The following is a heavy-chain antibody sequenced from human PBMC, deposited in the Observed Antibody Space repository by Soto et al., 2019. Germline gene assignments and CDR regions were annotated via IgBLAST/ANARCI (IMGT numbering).Heavy chain of an antibody. CDR1: SGSISSSNW. J-gene: IGHJ6*03. Sequence: TCAVSSGSISSSNWWSWARQPPGKGLEWIGEIYHSGSTNYNPSLKSRVTISVDKSKNQFSLKLSSVTAADTAVYYCARTESYNWNSQDYYYYMDVWGKGTTVTVSS. CDR3: ARTESYNWNSQDYYYYMDV. V-gene: IGHV4-4*02. CDR2: IYHSGST. D-gene: IGHD1-7*01.